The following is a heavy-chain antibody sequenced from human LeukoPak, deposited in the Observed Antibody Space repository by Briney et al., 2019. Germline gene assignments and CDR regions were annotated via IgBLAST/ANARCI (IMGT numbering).Heavy chain of an antibody. Sequence: GESLKISCQGSGFSFSIYWTAWVRQMPGKGLEWMGIIYPGDSDTRYSPPFQGQVTISADKSNNTAYLQWSSLKASGSAMYYCARRGFRNAPFDYWGQGTLVTVSS. V-gene: IGHV5-51*01. CDR2: IYPGDSDT. J-gene: IGHJ4*02. D-gene: IGHD1-14*01. CDR1: GFSFSIYW. CDR3: ARRGFRNAPFDY.